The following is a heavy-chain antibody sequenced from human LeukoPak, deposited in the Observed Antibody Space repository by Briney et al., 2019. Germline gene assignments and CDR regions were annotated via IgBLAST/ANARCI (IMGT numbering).Heavy chain of an antibody. J-gene: IGHJ6*02. Sequence: GGSLRLSCAASGFTFDDYTMHGVRQAPGKGLEWGSLISWDGGSTYYADSVKGRFTISRDNSKNSLYLQMNSLRTEDTALYYCAKDIAAMVRGVSMGMDVWGQGTTVTVSS. V-gene: IGHV3-43*01. CDR3: AKDIAAMVRGVSMGMDV. CDR2: ISWDGGST. CDR1: GFTFDDYT. D-gene: IGHD3-10*01.